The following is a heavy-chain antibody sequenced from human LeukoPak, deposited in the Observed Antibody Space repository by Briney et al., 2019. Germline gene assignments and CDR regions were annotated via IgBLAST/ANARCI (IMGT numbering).Heavy chain of an antibody. J-gene: IGHJ6*02. CDR2: ITSSSRYI. CDR1: GFTFSSYS. CDR3: ARFLEWLLYSPRFYYYGMDV. D-gene: IGHD3-3*01. Sequence: GGSLRLSCAASGFTFSSYSMNWVRQAPGKGLEWVSSITSSSRYIYYADSVKGRFTISRDNAKNSLYLQMNSLSAEDTAVYYCARFLEWLLYSPRFYYYGMDVWGQGTTVTVSS. V-gene: IGHV3-21*01.